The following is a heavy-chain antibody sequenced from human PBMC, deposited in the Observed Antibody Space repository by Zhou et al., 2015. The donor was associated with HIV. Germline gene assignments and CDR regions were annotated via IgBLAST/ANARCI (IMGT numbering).Heavy chain of an antibody. J-gene: IGHJ5*02. D-gene: IGHD2-2*02. Sequence: QVQLVQSGAEVKKPGSSVKVSCRAFGGTFSSYGISWVRQAPGQGPEWMGGIIPTSGATNYAQKFQGRVSITADKSTNTAYMDLKRLRSDDTAVYYCARDPVYCSSTSCYTKDWFDPWGQGTLVTVSS. V-gene: IGHV1-69*06. CDR3: ARDPVYCSSTSCYTKDWFDP. CDR1: GGTFSSYG. CDR2: IIPTSGAT.